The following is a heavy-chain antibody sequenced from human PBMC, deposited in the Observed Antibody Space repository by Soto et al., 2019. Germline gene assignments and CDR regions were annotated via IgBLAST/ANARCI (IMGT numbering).Heavy chain of an antibody. D-gene: IGHD4-4*01. V-gene: IGHV3-33*01. Sequence: QVQLVESGGGVVQPGRSLRLSCAASGFTFSSYGMHWVRQAPGKGLEWVAVIWYDGSNKYYADSVKGRFTISRDNSKNTLYLQMNSLRAEDTAVYYCAREASRTTVTSSRLFSFDYWGQGNLVTVSS. CDR3: AREASRTTVTSSRLFSFDY. CDR2: IWYDGSNK. CDR1: GFTFSSYG. J-gene: IGHJ4*02.